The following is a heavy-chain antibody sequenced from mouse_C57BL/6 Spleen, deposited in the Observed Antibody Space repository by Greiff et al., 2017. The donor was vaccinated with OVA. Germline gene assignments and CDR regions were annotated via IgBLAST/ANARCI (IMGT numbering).Heavy chain of an antibody. CDR2: ISYSGST. CDR3: ARLVVVERRYFDV. D-gene: IGHD1-1*02. Sequence: DVKLVESGPGLAKPSQTLSLTCSVTGYSITSDYWNWIRKFPGNKLEYMGYISYSGSTYYNPSLKSRISITRDTSKNQYYLQLNSVTTEDTATYYCARLVVVERRYFDVWGTGTTVTVSS. V-gene: IGHV3-8*01. J-gene: IGHJ1*03. CDR1: GYSITSDY.